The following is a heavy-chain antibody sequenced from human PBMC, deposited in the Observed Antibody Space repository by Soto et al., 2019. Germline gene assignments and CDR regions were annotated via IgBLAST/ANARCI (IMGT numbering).Heavy chain of an antibody. J-gene: IGHJ4*02. D-gene: IGHD2-8*01. V-gene: IGHV3-48*03. CDR2: ISSSGSTI. CDR3: ARDHCSSNGVCYFDY. Sequence: QPGGSLRLSCAASGFTFSSYEMNWVRQAPGKGLEWVSYISSSGSTIYYADSVKGRFTISRDNAKNSLYLQMNSLRAEDTAVYYCARDHCSSNGVCYFDYWGQGTLVTVSS. CDR1: GFTFSSYE.